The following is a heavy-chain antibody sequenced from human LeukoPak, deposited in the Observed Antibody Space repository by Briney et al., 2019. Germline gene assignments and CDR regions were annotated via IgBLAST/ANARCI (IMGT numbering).Heavy chain of an antibody. D-gene: IGHD3-10*01. CDR2: INPNSGGT. J-gene: IGHJ4*02. CDR3: ARTPLQWVVRGVMVYYFDY. CDR1: GYTFTGYY. Sequence: ASVKVSCKASGYTFTGYYMHWVRQAPGQGLEWMGWINPNSGGTNYAQKFQGRVTMTRDTSISTAYMGLSRLRSDDTAVYYCARTPLQWVVRGVMVYYFDYWGQGTLVTVSS. V-gene: IGHV1-2*02.